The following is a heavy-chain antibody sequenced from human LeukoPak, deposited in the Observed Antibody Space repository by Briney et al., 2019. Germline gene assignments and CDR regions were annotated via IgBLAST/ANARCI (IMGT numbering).Heavy chain of an antibody. D-gene: IGHD3-3*01. Sequence: SETLSLTCTVSGGSISSSGYYWGWIRQSPGKGLEWIGSLYYSGSTYYSPSLKGRVTISVDTSRNQFSLKLNSVTAADTAVYYCARHSAEWHAFDFWGQGTMVIVSS. CDR1: GGSISSSGYY. CDR2: LYYSGST. J-gene: IGHJ3*01. V-gene: IGHV4-39*01. CDR3: ARHSAEWHAFDF.